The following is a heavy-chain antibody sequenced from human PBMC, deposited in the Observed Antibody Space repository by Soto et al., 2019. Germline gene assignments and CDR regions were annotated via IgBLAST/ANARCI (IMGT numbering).Heavy chain of an antibody. CDR2: INPNSGGT. J-gene: IGHJ4*02. V-gene: IGHV1-2*04. CDR1: GYTFTGYY. Sequence: ASVKVSCKASGYTFTGYYMHWVLQAPGQGLEWMGWINPNSGGTNYAQKFQGWVTMTRDTSISTAYMELSRLRSDDTAVYYCARDVGYRSSTSCYPYFDYWGQGTLVTVSS. D-gene: IGHD2-2*01. CDR3: ARDVGYRSSTSCYPYFDY.